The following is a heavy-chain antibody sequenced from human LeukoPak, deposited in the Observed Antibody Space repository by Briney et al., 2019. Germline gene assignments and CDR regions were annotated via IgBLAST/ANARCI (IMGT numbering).Heavy chain of an antibody. CDR1: GFTFSSYA. J-gene: IGHJ5*02. CDR2: ISYDGSNK. Sequence: GRSLRLSCAASGFTFSSYAMHWVRQAPGKGLEWVAVISYDGSNKYYADSVKGRFTISRDNSKNMLYLQMNSLRAEDTAVYYCARDSDPWGQGTLVTVSS. CDR3: ARDSDP. V-gene: IGHV3-30-3*01.